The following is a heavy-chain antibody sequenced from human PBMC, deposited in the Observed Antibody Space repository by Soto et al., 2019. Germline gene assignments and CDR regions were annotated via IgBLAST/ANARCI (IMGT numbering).Heavy chain of an antibody. CDR3: AREDNLDY. Sequence: PSETLSLTCAVYGGSFSGYYWSWIRQPPGKGLEWIGEVNHSGSTNYNPSIKSRDTISVDTSKNQFSLKLSSVTAADTAVYYCAREDNLDYWGQGTLVTVSS. CDR2: VNHSGST. CDR1: GGSFSGYY. J-gene: IGHJ4*02. V-gene: IGHV4-34*01. D-gene: IGHD1-1*01.